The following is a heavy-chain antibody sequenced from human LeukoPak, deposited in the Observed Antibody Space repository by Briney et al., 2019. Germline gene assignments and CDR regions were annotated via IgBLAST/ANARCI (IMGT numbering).Heavy chain of an antibody. J-gene: IGHJ4*02. CDR1: GFTFSSDA. CDR3: AKDRGRTWVQVPN. D-gene: IGHD3-10*01. V-gene: IGHV3-23*01. CDR2: ISGSGGGT. Sequence: PGGSLRLSCIGTGFTFSSDAMGWVRQAPGKGLEWVSGISGSGGGTYYADSVKGRFTISRDDSKNTLYLQMNSLRVEDTAVYYCAKDRGRTWVQVPNWGQGTLVTVSS.